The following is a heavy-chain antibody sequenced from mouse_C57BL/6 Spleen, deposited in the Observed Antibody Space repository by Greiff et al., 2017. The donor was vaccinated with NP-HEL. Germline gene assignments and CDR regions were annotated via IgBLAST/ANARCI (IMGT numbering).Heavy chain of an antibody. Sequence: KESCKASGYTFTSYWMQWVKQRPGQGLEWIGEIDPSDSYTNYNQKFKGKATLTVDTSSSTAYMQLSSLTSEDSAVYYCARQTDYYGSSYLDVWGTGTTVTVSS. D-gene: IGHD1-1*01. V-gene: IGHV1-50*01. CDR3: ARQTDYYGSSYLDV. CDR2: IDPSDSYT. J-gene: IGHJ1*03. CDR1: GYTFTSYW.